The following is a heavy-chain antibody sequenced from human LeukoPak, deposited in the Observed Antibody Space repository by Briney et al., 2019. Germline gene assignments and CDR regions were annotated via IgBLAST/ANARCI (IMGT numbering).Heavy chain of an antibody. CDR2: IYYSGST. Sequence: SETLSLTCTVSGGSISSYYWSWIRQPPGKGLEWIGYIYYSGSTNYNPSLKSRVTISVDTSKNQFSLKLSSVTAADTAVYYCARVGPRYYDFWSGQAYYCDYWGQGTLVTVSS. CDR1: GGSISSYY. D-gene: IGHD3-3*01. CDR3: ARVGPRYYDFWSGQAYYCDY. J-gene: IGHJ4*02. V-gene: IGHV4-59*01.